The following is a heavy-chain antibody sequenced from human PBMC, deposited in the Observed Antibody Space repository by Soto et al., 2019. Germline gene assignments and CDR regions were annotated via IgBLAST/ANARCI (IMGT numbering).Heavy chain of an antibody. V-gene: IGHV3-21*01. Sequence: PGGSLRLSCAASGFTFSSYSMNWVRQAPGKGLEWVSSISSSSSYIYYADSVKGRFTISRDNAKNSLYLQMNSLRAEATAVCYCARDTIAALDIWGEGTMVTVSS. CDR2: ISSSSSYI. CDR3: ARDTIAALDI. D-gene: IGHD6-13*01. J-gene: IGHJ3*02. CDR1: GFTFSSYS.